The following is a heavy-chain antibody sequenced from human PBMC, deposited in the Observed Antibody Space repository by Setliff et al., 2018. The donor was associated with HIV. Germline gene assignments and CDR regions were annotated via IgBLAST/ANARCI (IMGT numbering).Heavy chain of an antibody. V-gene: IGHV3-33*06. CDR1: GFTFSNYG. CDR3: AKAPYPQYYHYYMDV. D-gene: IGHD3-16*01. Sequence: SLRLSCVASGFTFSNYGMHWVRQAPGKGLEWVAAIWYDRSSKYHADSVKGRFTISRDNSKNTLYLQMNSLRAEDTAVYYCAKAPYPQYYHYYMDVWGKGTTVPVSS. CDR2: IWYDRSSK. J-gene: IGHJ6*03.